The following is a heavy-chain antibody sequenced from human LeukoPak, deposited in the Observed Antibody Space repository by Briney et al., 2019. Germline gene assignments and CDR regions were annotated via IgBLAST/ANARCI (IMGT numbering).Heavy chain of an antibody. V-gene: IGHV3-23*01. D-gene: IGHD3/OR15-3a*01. CDR3: AKGTGINHYHWIDP. CDR1: KVTFSDYA. CDR2: ISGSGGNT. J-gene: IGHJ5*02. Sequence: GGSLRLSCAAPKVTFSDYAMNWVRQAPGKGLEWVSGISGSGGNTYYADSVRGRFTISRDNSKNTLYLQMNSLRAEDTALYYCAKGTGINHYHWIDPWGQGTQVTVSS.